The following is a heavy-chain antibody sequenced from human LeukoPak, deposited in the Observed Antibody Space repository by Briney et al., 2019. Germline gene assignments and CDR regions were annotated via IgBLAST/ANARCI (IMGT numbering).Heavy chain of an antibody. J-gene: IGHJ4*02. Sequence: GGSLRLSCTASGFTVSCTHMSWVRQAPGKGLEWGSAIYTGGTTYYADSVAGRFTISRDNSKNTLYLLMNSLRTEDTAVYYCARDQGTSGGGLDSWGQGTLVTVSS. V-gene: IGHV3-53*01. CDR3: ARDQGTSGGGLDS. CDR1: GFTVSCTH. D-gene: IGHD3-16*01. CDR2: IYTGGTT.